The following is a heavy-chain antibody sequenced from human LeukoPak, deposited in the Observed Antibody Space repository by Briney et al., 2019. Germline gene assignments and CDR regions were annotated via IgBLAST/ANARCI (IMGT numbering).Heavy chain of an antibody. CDR3: ASSDSGYYYYYCYGMDV. CDR1: GGSVSSSSYY. V-gene: IGHV4-39*01. J-gene: IGHJ6*02. D-gene: IGHD5-12*01. Sequence: PSDTLSLTCTVSGGSVSSSSYYCGWIRQPPGKGVEWIGSIYYSGSIYNNPSLKSRHTISVDTSKNHLSLKLRSVTAADTAVYYCASSDSGYYYYYCYGMDVCGQGTTVTVSS. CDR2: IYYSGSI.